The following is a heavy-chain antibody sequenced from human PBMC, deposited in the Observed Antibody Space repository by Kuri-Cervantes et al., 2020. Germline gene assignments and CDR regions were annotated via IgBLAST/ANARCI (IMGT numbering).Heavy chain of an antibody. Sequence: GGSLRLSCAASGFTFSSYWMHWVRQAPGKGLVWVSRINSDGSSTSYADSVKGRFTISRDNAKNTLYLQMNSLRAEDTAVYYCARAPLYYDFWSGYSAGYYGMDVWGQGTTVAVSS. CDR2: INSDGSST. J-gene: IGHJ6*02. V-gene: IGHV3-74*01. CDR1: GFTFSSYW. D-gene: IGHD3-3*01. CDR3: ARAPLYYDFWSGYSAGYYGMDV.